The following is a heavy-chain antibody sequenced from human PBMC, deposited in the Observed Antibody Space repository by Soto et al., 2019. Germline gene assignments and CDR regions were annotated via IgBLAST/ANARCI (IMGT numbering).Heavy chain of an antibody. CDR2: ISYDGSNK. D-gene: IGHD3-16*01. V-gene: IGHV3-30*18. J-gene: IGHJ6*02. Sequence: GGSLRLSCAASGFTFSSYGMHWVRQAPGKGLEWVAVISYDGSNKYYADSVKGRFTISRDNSKNTLYLQMNSLRAEDTAVYYCAKVVVVGLPPGLGDSSSSSGMAFWAQGPTVPVSS. CDR1: GFTFSSYG. CDR3: AKVVVVGLPPGLGDSSSSSGMAF.